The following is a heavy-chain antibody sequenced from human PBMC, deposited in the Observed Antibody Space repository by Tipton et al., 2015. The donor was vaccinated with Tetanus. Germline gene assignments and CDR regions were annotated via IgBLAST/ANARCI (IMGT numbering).Heavy chain of an antibody. J-gene: IGHJ4*02. V-gene: IGHV4-34*01. CDR2: VDDSGST. Sequence: TLSLTCAVYGGSLSRYYWTWIRQPPGKGLEWIGEVDDSGSTNYSPSLKSRVTISLDTSKNDFSLTLSSVTAADTAVYYCARAGMVTDDRSKFDSWGQGSLVSVSS. CDR3: ARAGMVTDDRSKFDS. D-gene: IGHD2-21*02. CDR1: GGSLSRYY.